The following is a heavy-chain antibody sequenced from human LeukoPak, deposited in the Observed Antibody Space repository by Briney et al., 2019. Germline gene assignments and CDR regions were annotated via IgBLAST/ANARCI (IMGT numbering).Heavy chain of an antibody. D-gene: IGHD4-17*01. V-gene: IGHV3-23*01. CDR3: AKDETKVTTPGDY. J-gene: IGHJ4*02. CDR2: ISGSGGST. Sequence: GGSLRLSCAASGFTFSSYARSWVRQAPGKGLEWVSAISGSGGSTYYADSVKGRFTISRDNSKNTLYLQMNSLRAEDTAVYYCAKDETKVTTPGDYWGQGTLVTVSS. CDR1: GFTFSSYA.